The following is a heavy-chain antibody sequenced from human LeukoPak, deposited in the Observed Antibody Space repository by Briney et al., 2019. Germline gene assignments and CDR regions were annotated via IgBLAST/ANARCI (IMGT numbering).Heavy chain of an antibody. J-gene: IGHJ3*01. CDR1: GFTFSDYY. CDR2: VTSGNTK. Sequence: GGSLRLSCAASGFTFSDYYMYWIRRAPGKGLEWISYVTSGNTKTYADSVKGRFTISRDNAKHSLFLQMNSLGAEDTAVYYCARDVHGDGFSTYGAFDLWGRGTLVTVSS. CDR3: ARDVHGDGFSTYGAFDL. V-gene: IGHV3-11*01. D-gene: IGHD5-24*01.